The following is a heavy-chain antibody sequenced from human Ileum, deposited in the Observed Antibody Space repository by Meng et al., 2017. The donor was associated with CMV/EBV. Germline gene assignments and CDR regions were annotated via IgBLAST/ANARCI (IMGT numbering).Heavy chain of an antibody. CDR2: FKSDGDPH. Sequence: SCKASAFTVTRYKMHWVRQAPGQGLEWMAIFKSDGDPHIYAEKFHDRVTMTRDTSTSTLYLELSSLRSEDTAVYYCAREQPHTYFFDSWGQGALVTVSS. CDR3: AREQPHTYFFDS. J-gene: IGHJ4*02. D-gene: IGHD5-18*01. CDR1: AFTVTRYK. V-gene: IGHV1-46*01.